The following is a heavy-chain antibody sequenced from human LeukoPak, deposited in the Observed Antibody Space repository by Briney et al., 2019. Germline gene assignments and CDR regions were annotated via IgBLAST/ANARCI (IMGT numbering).Heavy chain of an antibody. CDR1: GYSISSGYY. Sequence: SETLSLTCTVSGYSISSGYYWGWIRQPPGKGLEWIGSIYHSGSTNYNPSLKSRVTISVDTSKNQFSLKLSSVTAADTAVYYCARGDRGSYADYWGQGTLVTVSS. CDR2: IYHSGST. J-gene: IGHJ4*02. CDR3: ARGDRGSYADY. D-gene: IGHD1-26*01. V-gene: IGHV4-38-2*02.